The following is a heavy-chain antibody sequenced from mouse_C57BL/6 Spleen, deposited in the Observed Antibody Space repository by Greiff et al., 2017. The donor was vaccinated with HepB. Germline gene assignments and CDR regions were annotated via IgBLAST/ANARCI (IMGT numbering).Heavy chain of an antibody. CDR2: INYDGSST. CDR3: ARGYFDV. CDR1: GFTFSDYY. J-gene: IGHJ1*03. Sequence: MLVESEGGLVQPGSSMKLSCTASGFTFSDYYMAWVRQVPEKGLEWVANINYDGSSTYYLDSLKSRFIISRDNAKNILYLQMSSLKSEDTATYYCARGYFDVWGTGTTVTVSS. V-gene: IGHV5-16*01.